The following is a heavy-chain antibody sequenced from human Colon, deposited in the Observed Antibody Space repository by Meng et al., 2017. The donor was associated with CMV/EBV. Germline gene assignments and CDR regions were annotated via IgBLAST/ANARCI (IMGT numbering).Heavy chain of an antibody. D-gene: IGHD3-10*01. CDR2: VYISGNT. CDR3: ARDSNLSGLAY. V-gene: IGHV4-4*07. J-gene: IGHJ4*02. Sequence: QVQLRGSGPRLVKPSETLSLTCTVSGASITSYCWIWIRQPAGKGLEWIGRVYISGNTNYNPSLKSRVTMSIDTSKNQLSLNIRSVTAADTAVYYCARDSNLSGLAYWGQGTLVTVSS. CDR1: GASITSYC.